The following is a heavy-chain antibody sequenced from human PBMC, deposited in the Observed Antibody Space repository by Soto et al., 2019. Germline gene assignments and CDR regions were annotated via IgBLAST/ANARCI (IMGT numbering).Heavy chain of an antibody. Sequence: SETLSLTCAVYGGSFSGYYWSWIGQPPGEGLEWIGEINHSGSTNYNPSLKSRVTISVDTSKNQFSLKLSSVTAADTAVYYCARVSMVAVAGYYYYGMDVWGQGTTVTVSS. V-gene: IGHV4-34*01. D-gene: IGHD6-19*01. J-gene: IGHJ6*02. CDR2: INHSGST. CDR3: ARVSMVAVAGYYYYGMDV. CDR1: GGSFSGYY.